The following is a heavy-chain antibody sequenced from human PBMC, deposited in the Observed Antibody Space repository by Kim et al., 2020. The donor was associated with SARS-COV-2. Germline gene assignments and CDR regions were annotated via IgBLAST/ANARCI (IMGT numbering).Heavy chain of an antibody. CDR3: AKGGRVGNYYFDY. V-gene: IGHV3-23*01. D-gene: IGHD1-26*01. J-gene: IGHJ4*02. Sequence: YADPGKGRFTISRDNSKNTLYLQMNSLRAEDTALYYCAKGGRVGNYYFDYWGQGTLVPVSS.